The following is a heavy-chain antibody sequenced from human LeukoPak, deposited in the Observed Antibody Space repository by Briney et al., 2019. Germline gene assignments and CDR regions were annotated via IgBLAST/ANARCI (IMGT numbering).Heavy chain of an antibody. CDR1: GFTFNNHW. CDR2: INTDGRTT. V-gene: IGHV3-74*01. Sequence: GGSLRLSCAVSGFTFNNHWMHWVRQAPGKGLVWISRINTDGRTTNYADSVKGRFTISRDNARNMFYLQMNSLRAEDTAVYYCARDVNWNQVDYWGQGSLVIISS. CDR3: ARDVNWNQVDY. J-gene: IGHJ4*02. D-gene: IGHD1-20*01.